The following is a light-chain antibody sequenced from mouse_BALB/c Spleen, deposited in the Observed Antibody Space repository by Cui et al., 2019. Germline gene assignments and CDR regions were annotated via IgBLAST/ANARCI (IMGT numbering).Light chain of an antibody. Sequence: DIAMSQSPSSLAVSVGEKVTMSCKSSQSLLYSSNQKSYLAWYQQKPGQSPKLLIYWASTRESGVPDRFTGSGSGTDFTLTISSVKAEDLAVYYCQQYYSYPLTFGAGTKLELK. CDR2: WAS. J-gene: IGKJ5*01. V-gene: IGKV8-30*01. CDR3: QQYYSYPLT. CDR1: QSLLYSSNQKSY.